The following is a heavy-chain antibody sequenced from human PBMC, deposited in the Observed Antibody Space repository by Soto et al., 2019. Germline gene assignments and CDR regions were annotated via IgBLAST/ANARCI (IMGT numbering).Heavy chain of an antibody. V-gene: IGHV4-31*01. CDR1: GDSISRGGYY. CDR3: ARVQPYDYGANSGWLDP. J-gene: IGHJ5*02. CDR2: IFYSGTT. D-gene: IGHD4-17*01. Sequence: QVQLQESGPGLLKPSQTLSLTCTVSGDSISRGGYYWSWIRQHPGKGLEWIGYIFYSGTTYYNPSLKVPISSSVDTSENHFSLSLTSVTAADTAVYYCARVQPYDYGANSGWLDPWGQGTLVTVSS.